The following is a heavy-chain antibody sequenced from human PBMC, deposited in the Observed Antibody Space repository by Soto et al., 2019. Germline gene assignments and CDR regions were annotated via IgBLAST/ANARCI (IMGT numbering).Heavy chain of an antibody. Sequence: PSETLSLTCTVSVGSISSGDYYWSWIRQPPGKGLEWIGYIYYSGSTYYNPSLKSRVTISVDTSKNQFSLKLSSVTAADTAVYYCASEPRDYGDYRNAFDIWGQGTMVTVSS. J-gene: IGHJ3*02. V-gene: IGHV4-30-4*01. CDR1: VGSISSGDYY. CDR2: IYYSGST. CDR3: ASEPRDYGDYRNAFDI. D-gene: IGHD4-17*01.